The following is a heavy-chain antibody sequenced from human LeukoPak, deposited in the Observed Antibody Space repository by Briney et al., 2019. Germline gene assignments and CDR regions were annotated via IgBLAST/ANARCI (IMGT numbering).Heavy chain of an antibody. J-gene: IGHJ4*02. CDR2: IHSSGST. CDR1: GGYMNNYY. D-gene: IGHD3-22*01. Sequence: SETLSLTCTVSGGYMNNYYWSWIRQPPGKGPEWIGYIHSSGSTNYSPYLKSRVTISIDTSKNQFSLKLRSVTAADTAVYYCARRSDDSSGYTLFDYWGQGTLVTVSS. CDR3: ARRSDDSSGYTLFDY. V-gene: IGHV4-59*08.